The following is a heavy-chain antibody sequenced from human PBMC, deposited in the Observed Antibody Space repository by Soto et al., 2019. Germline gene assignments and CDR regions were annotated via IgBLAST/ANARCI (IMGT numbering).Heavy chain of an antibody. CDR3: ARRVIVGAYYYYYGMDV. D-gene: IGHD1-26*01. V-gene: IGHV1-18*04. CDR1: GYTFTSYG. CDR2: ISAYNGNT. Sequence: DSVKVSCKASGYTFTSYGISWVRQAPGQGLEWMGWISAYNGNTNYAQKLQGRVTMTTDTSTSTAYMELRSLRSDDTAVYYCARRVIVGAYYYYYGMDVWCQGTTVTVSS. J-gene: IGHJ6*02.